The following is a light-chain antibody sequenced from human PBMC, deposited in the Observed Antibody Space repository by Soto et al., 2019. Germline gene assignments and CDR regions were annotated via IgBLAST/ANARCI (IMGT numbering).Light chain of an antibody. Sequence: EVVLTQSPCTLSLSPGERATLSCRASQSVSSNLAWYQQKPGQAPRLLIYDASNRATGIPARFSGSGSGTDFTLTISSLEPEDFAVYYCQQRSNWPLTFGGGTKV. V-gene: IGKV3-11*01. CDR2: DAS. CDR1: QSVSSN. J-gene: IGKJ4*01. CDR3: QQRSNWPLT.